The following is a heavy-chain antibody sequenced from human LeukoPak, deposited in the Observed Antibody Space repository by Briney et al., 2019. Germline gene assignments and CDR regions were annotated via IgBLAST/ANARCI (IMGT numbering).Heavy chain of an antibody. CDR3: ARGGGAYCGTNCYRNFDY. D-gene: IGHD2-21*02. J-gene: IGHJ4*02. CDR2: ITGTSRST. CDR1: GIGFSSYT. Sequence: GESLRLSCESPGIGFSSYTMNWVRQGPGKGLEWVADITGTSRSTHYADSVKGRFTISRDSAKNVLYLQMNSLRVDDTAVYFCARGGGAYCGTNCYRNFDYWGQGTLVTVS. V-gene: IGHV3-21*01.